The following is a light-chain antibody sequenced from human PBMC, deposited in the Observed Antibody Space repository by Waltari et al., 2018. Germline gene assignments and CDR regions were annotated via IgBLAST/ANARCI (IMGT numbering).Light chain of an antibody. CDR3: QHRDNWLFT. J-gene: IGKJ3*01. CDR1: QTVGTH. CDR2: NAS. Sequence: EIVLTQSPVTLSLSPGERATLSCRASQTVGTHLAWYQHKPGQAPRLLIYNASLRASGIPARFSGSGSGTDFTRAISHLEPEDFAFYYCQHRDNWLFTFGPGTKVEVK. V-gene: IGKV3-11*01.